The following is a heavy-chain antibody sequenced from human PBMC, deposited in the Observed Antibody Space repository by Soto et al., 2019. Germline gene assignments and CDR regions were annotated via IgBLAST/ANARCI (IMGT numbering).Heavy chain of an antibody. CDR2: FDPEDGET. CDR1: GYTLTELS. V-gene: IGHV1-24*01. Sequence: QVPLVQSGAEVKKPGASVKVSCKVSGYTLTELSMHWVRQAPGKGLEWMGGFDPEDGETIYAQKFQGRVTMTGDTSTDTAYMELSSLRSEDTAVYYCATGWITMVRGVIITSGYYGMDVWGQGTTVTVSS. CDR3: ATGWITMVRGVIITSGYYGMDV. J-gene: IGHJ6*02. D-gene: IGHD3-10*01.